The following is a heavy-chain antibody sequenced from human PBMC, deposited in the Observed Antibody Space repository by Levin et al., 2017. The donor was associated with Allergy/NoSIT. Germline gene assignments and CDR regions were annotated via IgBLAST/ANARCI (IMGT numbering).Heavy chain of an antibody. CDR1: GFTFSSYA. J-gene: IGHJ4*02. CDR2: ISYDGSNK. D-gene: IGHD3-9*01. Sequence: GGSLRLSCAASGFTFSSYAMHWVRQAPGKGLEWVAVISYDGSNKYYADSVKGRFTISRDNSKNTLYLQMNSLRAEDTAVYYCARDLTTYYDILTGYSLLPYFDYWGQGTLVTVSS. V-gene: IGHV3-30*04. CDR3: ARDLTTYYDILTGYSLLPYFDY.